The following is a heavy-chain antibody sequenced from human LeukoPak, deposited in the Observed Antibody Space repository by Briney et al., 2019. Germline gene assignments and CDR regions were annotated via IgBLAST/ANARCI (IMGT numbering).Heavy chain of an antibody. CDR3: AKRGYCRGGTCFSHDAFDI. CDR1: GFTFSGYE. V-gene: IGHV3-48*03. Sequence: GGSLRLSCAASGFTFSGYEMNWVRQAPGKGLEWVSYIGSSGSTIYYADSVKGRFTISRDNARNSLYLQMNSLRAEDTAVYYCAKRGYCRGGTCFSHDAFDIWGQGTMVTVSS. D-gene: IGHD2-15*01. J-gene: IGHJ3*02. CDR2: IGSSGSTI.